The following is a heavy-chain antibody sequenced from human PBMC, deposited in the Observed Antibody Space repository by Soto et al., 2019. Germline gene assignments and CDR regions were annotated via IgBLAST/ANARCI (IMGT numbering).Heavy chain of an antibody. CDR1: GFTFGDYA. V-gene: IGHV3-49*03. D-gene: IGHD6-13*01. Sequence: PGGSLRLSCTASGFTFGDYAMSWFRQAPGKGLEWVGFIRSKAYSGTTEYAASVKGRFTISRDDSKSIAYLQMNSLKTEDTAVYYCTRDRGSSWYNYYYGMDVWGQGTTVTVSS. CDR3: TRDRGSSWYNYYYGMDV. J-gene: IGHJ6*02. CDR2: IRSKAYSGTT.